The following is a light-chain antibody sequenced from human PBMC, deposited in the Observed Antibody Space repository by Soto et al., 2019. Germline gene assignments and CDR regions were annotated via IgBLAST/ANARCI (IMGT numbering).Light chain of an antibody. V-gene: IGKV3-11*01. Sequence: ESVLTQSPATLSLSPGVRATLSCRASQSVGSDLACYQQKPGLPPRVLIYDASNRATGIPARFSGSGSGTDCTLPISSLEPEDCAVYYYQQRYHWQYTSGQGTRRKI. CDR1: QSVGSD. CDR2: DAS. J-gene: IGKJ2*01. CDR3: QQRYHWQYT.